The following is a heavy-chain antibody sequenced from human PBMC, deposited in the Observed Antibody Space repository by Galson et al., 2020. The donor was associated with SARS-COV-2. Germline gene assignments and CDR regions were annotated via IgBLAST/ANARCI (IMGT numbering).Heavy chain of an antibody. Sequence: GESLKISCKGSGYSFTSYWIGWVRQMPGKGLEWMGIIYPGDSDTRYSPSFQGQVTISADKSISTTYLQWSSLKASDTAMYYCARGLYCTNGVCTFDYWGQGTLVTVAS. CDR1: GYSFTSYW. CDR2: IYPGDSDT. D-gene: IGHD2-8*01. V-gene: IGHV5-51*01. CDR3: ARGLYCTNGVCTFDY. J-gene: IGHJ4*02.